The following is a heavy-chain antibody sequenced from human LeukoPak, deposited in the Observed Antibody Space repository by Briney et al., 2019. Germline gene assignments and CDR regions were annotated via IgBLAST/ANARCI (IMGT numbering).Heavy chain of an antibody. Sequence: GGPLTLPCTPSGYTNRSYSILGPPSSAGKGLEWVSYISTTSTARYYADSVKGRFTISRDNAKNSLYLQMNRLRDEDTAVYFWATSRAWGQGDLVTVSS. CDR2: ISTTSTAR. J-gene: IGHJ5*02. CDR1: GYTNRSYS. D-gene: IGHD2/OR15-2a*01. CDR3: ATSRA. V-gene: IGHV3-48*02.